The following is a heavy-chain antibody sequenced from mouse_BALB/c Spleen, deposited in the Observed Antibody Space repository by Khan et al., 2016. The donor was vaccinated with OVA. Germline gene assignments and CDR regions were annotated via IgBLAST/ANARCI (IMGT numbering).Heavy chain of an antibody. D-gene: IGHD4-1*01. CDR1: GYSNTSDYA. Sequence: EVQLQESGPGLVKPSQSLSLTCTVTGYSNTSDYAWNWIRQFPGNKLEWMGYISYSGSTSYNPSLKSRISITRDTSKNQFFLQLNSVTSEETATYDCEMGRNYWGQGTLVTVSA. CDR3: EMGRNY. J-gene: IGHJ3*01. V-gene: IGHV3-2*02. CDR2: ISYSGST.